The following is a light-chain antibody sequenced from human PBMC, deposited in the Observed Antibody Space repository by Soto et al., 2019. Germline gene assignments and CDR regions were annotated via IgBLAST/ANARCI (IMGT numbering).Light chain of an antibody. CDR1: QSVGSSY. V-gene: IGKV3-20*01. J-gene: IGKJ1*01. CDR3: QQYGGSPGT. Sequence: ESVLTQSPGTLSLSRGERATLSCRASQSVGSSYLAWYQQKPGQAPRLLIFGASSRAAGIPDRFSGSGSGPDFTLTISRLEPEDFAVYYCQQYGGSPGTFGQGTKVEIK. CDR2: GAS.